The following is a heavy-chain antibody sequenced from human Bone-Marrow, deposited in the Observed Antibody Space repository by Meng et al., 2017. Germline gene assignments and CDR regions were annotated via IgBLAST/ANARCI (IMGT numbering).Heavy chain of an antibody. V-gene: IGHV3-21*01. J-gene: IGHJ4*02. Sequence: GESLKISCAASGFNFSNFNMNWVRQAPGKGLEWVSSISSSSTYIYSADSVKGRFTISRDNAKNSLYLQMNSLRAEDTAVYYCAMFYYGWGSFYYYDYWGQGTLVTGS. CDR1: GFNFSNFN. CDR2: ISSSSTYI. CDR3: AMFYYGWGSFYYYDY. D-gene: IGHD3-10*01.